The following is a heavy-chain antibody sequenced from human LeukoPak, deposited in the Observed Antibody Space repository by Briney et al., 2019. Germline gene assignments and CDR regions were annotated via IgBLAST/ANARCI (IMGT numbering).Heavy chain of an antibody. CDR1: GGSISSYY. J-gene: IGHJ6*03. V-gene: IGHV4-59*01. Sequence: PSETLSLTCTVSGGSISSYYWSCIRQPPGKGLEWIGYIYYSGSTNYNPSLKSRVTISVDTSKNQFSLKLSSVTAADTAVYYCARSVVVVTARNYYYYYMDVWGKGTTVTVSS. CDR3: ARSVVVVTARNYYYYYMDV. D-gene: IGHD2-21*02. CDR2: IYYSGST.